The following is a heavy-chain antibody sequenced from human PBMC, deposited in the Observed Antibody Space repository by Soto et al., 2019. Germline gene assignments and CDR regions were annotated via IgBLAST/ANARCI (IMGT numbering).Heavy chain of an antibody. CDR3: ARVPSPDYYDSSGYGPWGMDV. J-gene: IGHJ6*02. Sequence: ASVKVSCNASGGTFSSYAISWVRQAPGQGLEWMGGIIPIFGTANYAQKFQGRVTITADESTSTAYMELSSLRSEDTAVYYCARVPSPDYYDSSGYGPWGMDVWGQGTTVTVSS. CDR1: GGTFSSYA. V-gene: IGHV1-69*01. CDR2: IIPIFGTA. D-gene: IGHD3-22*01.